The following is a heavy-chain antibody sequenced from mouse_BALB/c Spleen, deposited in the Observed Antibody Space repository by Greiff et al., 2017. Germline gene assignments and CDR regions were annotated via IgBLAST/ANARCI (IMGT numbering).Heavy chain of an antibody. V-gene: IGHV5-17*02. CDR3: ARSYGNYVNYAMDY. CDR1: GFTFSSFG. J-gene: IGHJ4*01. Sequence: DVHQVESGGGLVQPGGSRKLSCAASGFTFSSFGMHWVRQAPEKGLEWVAYISSGSSTIYYADTVKGRFTISRDNPKNTLFLQMTSLRSEDTAMYYCARSYGNYVNYAMDYWGQGTSVTVSA. D-gene: IGHD2-10*02. CDR2: ISSGSSTI.